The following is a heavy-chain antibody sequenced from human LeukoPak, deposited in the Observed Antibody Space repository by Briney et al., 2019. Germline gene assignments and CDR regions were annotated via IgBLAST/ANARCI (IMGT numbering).Heavy chain of an antibody. CDR3: VAYPTTVTNRFDP. CDR1: GFTFSSYA. Sequence: LAGGSLRLSCAASGFTFSSYAMSWVRQAPGKGLEGVSAISGSGGSTYYADSVKGRFTISRDNSKNTLYLQMNSLRAEDTAVYYCVAYPTTVTNRFDPWGQGTLVTVSS. D-gene: IGHD4-17*01. J-gene: IGHJ5*02. V-gene: IGHV3-23*01. CDR2: ISGSGGST.